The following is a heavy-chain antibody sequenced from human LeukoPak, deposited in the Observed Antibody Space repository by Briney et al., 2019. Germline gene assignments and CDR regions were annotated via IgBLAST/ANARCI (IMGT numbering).Heavy chain of an antibody. CDR2: IRSKAYGGTT. Sequence: PGRSLSLSCRASGFTFGDYAMSWVRQAPGRGLEWVGFIRSKAYGGTTDYAASVKGRFTISRDDSKSIAYLQMNSLKTEDTAVYYCTSYYYDSSGYYPDYWGQGTLVTVSS. CDR3: TSYYYDSSGYYPDY. D-gene: IGHD3-22*01. J-gene: IGHJ4*02. CDR1: GFTFGDYA. V-gene: IGHV3-49*04.